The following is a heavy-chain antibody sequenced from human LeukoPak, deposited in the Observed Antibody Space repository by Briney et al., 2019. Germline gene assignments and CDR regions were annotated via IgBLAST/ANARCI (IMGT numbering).Heavy chain of an antibody. D-gene: IGHD3-22*01. CDR2: IYYSGST. Sequence: SETLSLTCTVSGGSISSGGYYWSWIRQYPGKGLEWIGYIYYSGSTYYNPSLKSRVTISVDTSKNQFSLKLSSVTAADTAVYYCASYYDSSGYYLNWFDPWGQGTLVTVSS. CDR3: ASYYDSSGYYLNWFDP. V-gene: IGHV4-31*03. J-gene: IGHJ5*02. CDR1: GGSISSGGYY.